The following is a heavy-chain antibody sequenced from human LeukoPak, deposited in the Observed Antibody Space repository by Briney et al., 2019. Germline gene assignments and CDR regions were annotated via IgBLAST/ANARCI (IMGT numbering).Heavy chain of an antibody. CDR1: GYTFTNYG. CDR3: ARDQKRMTMVTMGGPFYYYYGMDV. D-gene: IGHD4-17*01. Sequence: GASVTVSCKASGYTFTNYGISWVRQAPGQGLEWMGWISSYNGNTNYAQKFQGRVTMTTDTSTSTAYMELRSLRSDDTAVYYCARDQKRMTMVTMGGPFYYYYGMDVWGQGTTVTVSS. J-gene: IGHJ6*02. V-gene: IGHV1-18*01. CDR2: ISSYNGNT.